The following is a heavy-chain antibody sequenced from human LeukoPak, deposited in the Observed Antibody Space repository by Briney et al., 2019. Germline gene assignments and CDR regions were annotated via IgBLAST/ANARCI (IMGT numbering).Heavy chain of an antibody. CDR1: GFTFSSYR. CDR3: AKEKKSGGWPFDY. Sequence: GGSLRLSCAASGFTFSSYRMSWVRQAPGKGLEWVSGISVGGVYTYYADSVKGRFTISRDNSKNTLYLQMNSLTADDTAVYYCAKEKKSGGWPFDYWGQGALVTVSS. CDR2: ISVGGVYT. V-gene: IGHV3-23*01. J-gene: IGHJ4*02. D-gene: IGHD2-15*01.